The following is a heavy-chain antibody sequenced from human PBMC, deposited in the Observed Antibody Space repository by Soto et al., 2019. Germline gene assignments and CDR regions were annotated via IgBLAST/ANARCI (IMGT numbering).Heavy chain of an antibody. Sequence: PGGSLSLSCSVSDFTFNYAWMNWVRQAPGKGPEWVGRIKSITDGGTTDYAAPVKGRFTISRDDSKNTLYLQMNSLKTEDTAVYYCATGPPGYCSYSTCYEYFQHWGQGTLVTVSS. CDR3: ATGPPGYCSYSTCYEYFQH. V-gene: IGHV3-15*07. CDR1: DFTFNYAW. J-gene: IGHJ1*01. CDR2: IKSITDGGTT. D-gene: IGHD2-15*01.